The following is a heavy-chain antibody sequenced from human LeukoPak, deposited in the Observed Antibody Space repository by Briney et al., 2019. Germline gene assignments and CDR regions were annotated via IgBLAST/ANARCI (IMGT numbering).Heavy chain of an antibody. CDR1: GFSFSSNA. D-gene: IGHD5-18*01. CDR2: ISGSGGST. Sequence: GGSLRLSCAASGFSFSSNAMSWVRQAPGKGLEWVSAISGSGGSTYYADSVKGRFTISRDNSKNTLYLQMNSLRAEDTAVYYCARAKIGYSYLIDYWGQGTLVTVSS. J-gene: IGHJ4*02. V-gene: IGHV3-23*01. CDR3: ARAKIGYSYLIDY.